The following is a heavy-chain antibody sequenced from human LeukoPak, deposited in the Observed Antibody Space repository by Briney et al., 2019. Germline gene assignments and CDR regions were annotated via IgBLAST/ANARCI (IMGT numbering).Heavy chain of an antibody. Sequence: AASVKVSCKASGYTFTSYAMHWVRQAPGQRLEWMGWINAGNGNTKYSQKFQGRVTIIRDTSANTAYMELSSLRSEDTAVYYCARAVTTIFFDYWGQGTLVTVSS. V-gene: IGHV1-3*01. CDR1: GYTFTSYA. D-gene: IGHD4-17*01. CDR3: ARAVTTIFFDY. J-gene: IGHJ4*02. CDR2: INAGNGNT.